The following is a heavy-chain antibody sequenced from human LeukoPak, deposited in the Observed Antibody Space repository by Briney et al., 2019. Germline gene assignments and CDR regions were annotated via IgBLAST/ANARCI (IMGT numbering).Heavy chain of an antibody. CDR2: ISRGNSNI. Sequence: GGSLRLSCAASGFTFSSYTMNWVRQAPGKGREWVSYISRGNSNIYYADSVKGRFTISRDNAKNSLYLQMNSLRAEDTAVYYCARARRITMIVVANNWFDPWGQGTLVTVSS. CDR1: GFTFSSYT. CDR3: ARARRITMIVVANNWFDP. V-gene: IGHV3-48*01. D-gene: IGHD3-22*01. J-gene: IGHJ5*02.